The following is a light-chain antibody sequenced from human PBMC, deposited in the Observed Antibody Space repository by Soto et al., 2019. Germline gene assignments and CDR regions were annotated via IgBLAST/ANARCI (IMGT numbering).Light chain of an antibody. V-gene: IGKV1-5*03. CDR1: QSIRSW. CDR2: KAS. CDR3: QQYNSYSWM. J-gene: IGKJ1*01. Sequence: DIQMTQSPSTLSASVGDRVTITCRASQSIRSWLAWYQQKPGKAPKLLIYKASSLESGVPSRFSGSGSGTEFTLTISSLQPDDFATYYCQQYNSYSWMFGQGTKVEIK.